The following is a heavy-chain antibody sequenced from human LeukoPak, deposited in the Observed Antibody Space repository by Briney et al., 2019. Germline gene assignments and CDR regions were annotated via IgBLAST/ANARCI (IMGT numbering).Heavy chain of an antibody. Sequence: PGGSLRLSCAASGFTFSTYSMNWVRQAPGEGLAWVSYISSSSSTIFYADSVKGRFTISRDNAKNSMYLQMNSLRAEDTALYYCARGQQLGGFYYYYYMDVWGKGTTVTVSS. D-gene: IGHD6-6*01. J-gene: IGHJ6*03. CDR3: ARGQQLGGFYYYYYMDV. CDR1: GFTFSTYS. CDR2: ISSSSSTI. V-gene: IGHV3-48*01.